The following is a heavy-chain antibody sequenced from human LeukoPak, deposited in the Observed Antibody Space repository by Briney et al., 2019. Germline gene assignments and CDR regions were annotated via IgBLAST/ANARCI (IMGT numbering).Heavy chain of an antibody. D-gene: IGHD6-13*01. CDR1: GFTFSSYS. CDR2: ISSNSITI. CDR3: ARGYSALDY. Sequence: PGGSLRLSCAASGFTFSSYSMNWVRQAPGKGLEWVSSISSNSITIYYADSVKGRFTISRDSAKNSLYLQMNSLRDEDTALYYCARGYSALDYWGQGTLVTVSS. J-gene: IGHJ4*02. V-gene: IGHV3-48*02.